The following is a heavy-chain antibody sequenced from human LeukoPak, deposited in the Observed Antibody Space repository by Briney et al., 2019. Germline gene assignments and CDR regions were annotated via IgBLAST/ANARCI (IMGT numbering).Heavy chain of an antibody. CDR3: ARGAGYGDYLGSFNY. Sequence: SETLSLTCNVSGRSISSSNYYWGWMRQPPGKGLEWIGSIYYSGSTYYNPSLKSRVTISVDTSKNQFSLRLRSVTAADTALYYCARGAGYGDYLGSFNYWGQGTLVTVSS. V-gene: IGHV4-39*07. CDR1: GRSISSSNYY. J-gene: IGHJ4*02. CDR2: IYYSGST. D-gene: IGHD4-17*01.